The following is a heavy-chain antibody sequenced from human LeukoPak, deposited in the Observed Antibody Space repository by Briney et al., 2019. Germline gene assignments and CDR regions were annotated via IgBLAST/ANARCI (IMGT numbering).Heavy chain of an antibody. CDR2: INHSGST. D-gene: IGHD5-12*01. Sequence: SETLSLTCAVYGGSFRCYYWSWIRQPPGKGLEWIGEINHSGSTNYNPSLKSRATISVDTSKNQFSLKLSSVTAADTAVYYCARGGYDFWYYYYYMDVWGKGTTVTVSS. V-gene: IGHV4-34*01. J-gene: IGHJ6*03. CDR3: ARGGYDFWYYYYYMDV. CDR1: GGSFRCYY.